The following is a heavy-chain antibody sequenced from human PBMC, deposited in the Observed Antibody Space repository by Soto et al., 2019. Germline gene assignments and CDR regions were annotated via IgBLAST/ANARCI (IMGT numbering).Heavy chain of an antibody. CDR2: ITASGAST. Sequence: GGSLRLSCAASGFTFSNYAMTWVRQAPGKGLDWVATITASGASTYYADSVKGRFTISRDNSKNILYLQMNNLRAEDTAAYYCAKAVVPAATGKFDSWGQESRVTVAS. D-gene: IGHD2-2*01. CDR1: GFTFSNYA. J-gene: IGHJ4*02. V-gene: IGHV3-23*01. CDR3: AKAVVPAATGKFDS.